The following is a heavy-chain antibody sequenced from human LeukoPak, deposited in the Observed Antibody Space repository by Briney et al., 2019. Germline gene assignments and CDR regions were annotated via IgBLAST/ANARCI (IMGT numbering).Heavy chain of an antibody. CDR3: ASAYSYIHFDY. Sequence: GESLKISCKGSGYSFTSYWISWVRQMPGKGLEWMGRIDPSDSYANYSPSFQGHVTISADKSISTAYLQWNSLEASDTAMYYCASAYSYIHFDYWGQGTLVTVSS. J-gene: IGHJ4*02. CDR2: IDPSDSYA. CDR1: GYSFTSYW. V-gene: IGHV5-10-1*01. D-gene: IGHD5-18*01.